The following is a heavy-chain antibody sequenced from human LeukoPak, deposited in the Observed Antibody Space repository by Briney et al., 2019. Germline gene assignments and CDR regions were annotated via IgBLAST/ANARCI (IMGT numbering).Heavy chain of an antibody. CDR2: IDAGGGDT. CDR1: GFSFSSYA. CDR3: GRPTKYWLVRGNGVDV. Sequence: GGSLRLSCAASGFSFSSYAMTWVRQAPGKGLECVSSIDAGGGDTYHSDSVKGRFTISRDNSMNTLYLQMNSLRADDTAVYYCGRPTKYWLVRGNGVDVWGQGTTVTVSS. D-gene: IGHD6-19*01. V-gene: IGHV3-23*01. J-gene: IGHJ6*02.